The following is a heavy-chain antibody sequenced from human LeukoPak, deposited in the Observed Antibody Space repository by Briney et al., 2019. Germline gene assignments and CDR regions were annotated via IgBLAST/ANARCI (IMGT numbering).Heavy chain of an antibody. D-gene: IGHD3-16*01. Sequence: SETLSLTCSVSGDSISYFYWSWIRQAAGKGLEWIGRISGSGSTDYNASLKSRVTMSVDTSKNQLSLKVISVTAADTAVYYCAREASQKGAHYMDVWGKGTTVTISS. CDR3: AREASQKGAHYMDV. J-gene: IGHJ6*03. CDR1: GDSISYFY. V-gene: IGHV4-4*07. CDR2: ISGSGST.